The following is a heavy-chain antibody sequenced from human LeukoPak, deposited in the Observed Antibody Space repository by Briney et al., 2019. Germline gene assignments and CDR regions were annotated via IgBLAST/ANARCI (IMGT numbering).Heavy chain of an antibody. CDR3: ARDRLSFDTSGYYFEFDY. CDR1: GFTFSSYA. D-gene: IGHD3-22*01. J-gene: IGHJ4*02. V-gene: IGHV3-7*01. CDR2: IKQDGSEQ. Sequence: GGSLRLSCAASGFTFSSYAMSWVRQAPGKGLEWVANIKQDGSEQYYVDSVKGRFTISRDNAQNSLYLQMNSLRVDDTAIYYCARDRLSFDTSGYYFEFDYWGQGTLVTVSS.